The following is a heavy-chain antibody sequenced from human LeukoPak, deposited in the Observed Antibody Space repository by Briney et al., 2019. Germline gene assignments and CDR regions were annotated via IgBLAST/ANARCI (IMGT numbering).Heavy chain of an antibody. CDR2: ISYDGSNK. CDR3: ARDQTGFCSGSSCLGSTFDY. D-gene: IGHD2-15*01. CDR1: GFILSDYN. V-gene: IGHV3-30*04. J-gene: IGHJ4*02. Sequence: PGRSLRLSCTASGFILSDYNMRWVRQAPGKGLEWVAVISYDGSNKYYADSVKGRFTISRDNSKNTLYLQMNSLRAEDTAVYYCARDQTGFCSGSSCLGSTFDYWGQGTLVTVSS.